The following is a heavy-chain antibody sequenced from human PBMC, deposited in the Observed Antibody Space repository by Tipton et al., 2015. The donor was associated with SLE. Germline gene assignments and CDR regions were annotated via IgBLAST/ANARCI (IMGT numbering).Heavy chain of an antibody. J-gene: IGHJ4*02. Sequence: TLSLTCTVSGGSISSSSYYWGWIRQPPGKGLEWIGEINHSGRTNYNPSLKSRVTISVDTSKNQFSLKLSSVTAADTAVYYCARDQYRWWLQGWGQGTLVTVSS. D-gene: IGHD5-24*01. CDR3: ARDQYRWWLQG. CDR1: GGSISSSSYY. V-gene: IGHV4-39*07. CDR2: INHSGRT.